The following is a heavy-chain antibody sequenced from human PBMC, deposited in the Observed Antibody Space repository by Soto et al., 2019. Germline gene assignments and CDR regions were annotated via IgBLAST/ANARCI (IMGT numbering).Heavy chain of an antibody. CDR2: IYYSGST. CDR1: GGSISSSSYY. CDR3: ASEIFGVVLNWFDP. V-gene: IGHV4-39*01. J-gene: IGHJ5*02. D-gene: IGHD3-3*01. Sequence: SETLSLTCTVSGGSISSSSYYWGWIRQPPGKGLEWIGSIYYSGSTYYNPSLKSRVTISVDTSKNQLSLKLSSVTAADTAVYYCASEIFGVVLNWFDPWGQGTLVTVSS.